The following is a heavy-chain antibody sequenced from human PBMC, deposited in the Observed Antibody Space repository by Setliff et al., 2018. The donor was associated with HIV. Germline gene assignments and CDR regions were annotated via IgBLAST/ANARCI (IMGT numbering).Heavy chain of an antibody. D-gene: IGHD3-10*01. Sequence: PGGSLRLSCAASGFTFSSYSMNWVRQAPGKGLDWVSYTSSSGATIYYADSVKGRFTIYRDNTKNSLYLQMNILRTEDTAVYYCARILSSRGIIEAYYYAMDVWGQGTTVTVSS. V-gene: IGHV3-48*04. CDR3: ARILSSRGIIEAYYYAMDV. CDR1: GFTFSSYS. J-gene: IGHJ6*02. CDR2: TSSSGATI.